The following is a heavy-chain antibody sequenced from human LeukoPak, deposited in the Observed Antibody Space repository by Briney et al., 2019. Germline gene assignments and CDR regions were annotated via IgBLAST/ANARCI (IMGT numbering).Heavy chain of an antibody. CDR3: ARGGYDILTEDWFDP. CDR2: IRYDGSNK. D-gene: IGHD3-9*01. Sequence: GGSLRLSCAASGFTFSSYGMHWVRQAPGKGLEWVAFIRYDGSNKYYADSVKGRFTISRDNSKNTLYLQMGSLRAEDMAVYYCARGGYDILTEDWFDPWGQGTLVTVSS. V-gene: IGHV3-30*02. J-gene: IGHJ5*02. CDR1: GFTFSSYG.